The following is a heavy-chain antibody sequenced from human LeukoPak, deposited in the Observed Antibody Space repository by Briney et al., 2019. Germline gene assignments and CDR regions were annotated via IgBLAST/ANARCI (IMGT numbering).Heavy chain of an antibody. V-gene: IGHV1-18*01. CDR1: GYTFTSYG. J-gene: IGHJ4*02. Sequence: GASVKVSCKASGYTFTSYGFSWVRQAPGQGLEWMGWISAYDGNTNYAQKLQGRVTMTTDTSTSTAYMELRSLRSDNTAVYYCARERLSGYAKIDYSGQGTLVTVSS. CDR2: ISAYDGNT. CDR3: ARERLSGYAKIDY. D-gene: IGHD5-12*01.